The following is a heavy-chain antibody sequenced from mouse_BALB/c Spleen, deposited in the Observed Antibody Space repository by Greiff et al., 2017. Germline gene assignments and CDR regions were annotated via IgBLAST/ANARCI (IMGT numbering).Heavy chain of an antibody. CDR2: ISSGGSYT. Sequence: EVKVVESGGDLVKPGGSLKLSCAASGFTFSSYGMSWVRQTPDKRLEWVATISSGGSYTYYPDSVKGRFTISRDNAKNTLYLQMSSLKSEDTAMYYCARHEERRRAMDYWGQGTSVTVSS. D-gene: IGHD2-14*01. CDR1: GFTFSSYG. V-gene: IGHV5-6*01. CDR3: ARHEERRRAMDY. J-gene: IGHJ4*01.